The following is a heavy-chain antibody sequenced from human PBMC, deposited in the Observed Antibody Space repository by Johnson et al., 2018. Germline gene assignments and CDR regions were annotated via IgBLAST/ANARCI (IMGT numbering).Heavy chain of an antibody. V-gene: IGHV3-73*01. CDR2: LRTQTNNYAT. CDR1: GFTFSDSI. Sequence: VQLVQSGGGLVQPGGSLKLSCAASGFTFSDSIVYWVRQASGKGLEWVARLRTQTNNYATSYAASVMGSFTISRDDSKNTAYLQLNSLKSEGTGVYYCSAVVTGHHYMDVWGKGTTVTVSS. CDR3: SAVVTGHHYMDV. D-gene: IGHD2-21*02. J-gene: IGHJ6*03.